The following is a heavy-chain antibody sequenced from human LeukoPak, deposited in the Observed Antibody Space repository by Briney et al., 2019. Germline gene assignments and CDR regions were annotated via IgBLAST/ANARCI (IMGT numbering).Heavy chain of an antibody. J-gene: IGHJ4*02. D-gene: IGHD3-9*01. Sequence: SETLSLTCTVSGGSISGSSYYWGWIRQPPGKGLEWIGSIYYSGSTYYNPSLKSRVTMSVDTSKNQFSLKLSSVTAADMAVYYCARGLRYFDWLQYYFDYWGQGTLVTVSS. CDR2: IYYSGST. V-gene: IGHV4-39*01. CDR1: GGSISGSSYY. CDR3: ARGLRYFDWLQYYFDY.